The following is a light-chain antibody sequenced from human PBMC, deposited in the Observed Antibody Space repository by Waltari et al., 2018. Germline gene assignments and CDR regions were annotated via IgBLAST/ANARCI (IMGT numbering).Light chain of an antibody. CDR2: DAS. CDR1: QSVSSY. Sequence: EIVLTQSPATLSLSPGEIATLPCRASQSVSSYLAWYQQKPGQAPRLLIYDASNRATGIPARFSGSGSGTDFTLTISSLEPEDFAVYYCQQRSNWPWTFGQGTKVEIK. V-gene: IGKV3-11*01. CDR3: QQRSNWPWT. J-gene: IGKJ1*01.